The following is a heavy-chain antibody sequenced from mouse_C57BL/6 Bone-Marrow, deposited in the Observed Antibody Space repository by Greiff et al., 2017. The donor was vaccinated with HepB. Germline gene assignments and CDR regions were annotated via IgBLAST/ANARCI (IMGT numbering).Heavy chain of an antibody. D-gene: IGHD2-4*01. J-gene: IGHJ2*01. CDR1: GYTFTSYW. V-gene: IGHV1-64*01. Sequence: QVQLQQPGAELVKPGASVKLSCKASGYTFTSYWMHWVKQRPGQGLEWIGMIHPNSGSTNYNEKFKSKATLTVEKSSSTAYMQLSSLTSEDSAVYYCARRGNRLRRAFDYWGQGTTLTVSS. CDR3: ARRGNRLRRAFDY. CDR2: IHPNSGST.